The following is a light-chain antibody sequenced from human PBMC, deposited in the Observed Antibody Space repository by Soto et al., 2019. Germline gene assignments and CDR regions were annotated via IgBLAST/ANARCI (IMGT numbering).Light chain of an antibody. V-gene: IGKV3-20*01. CDR2: GAS. CDR3: QQYDSSPVT. CDR1: QSVSSNY. J-gene: IGKJ1*01. Sequence: EIVLTQSPGTLSLSPGERVTLSCRASQSVSSNYLAWYQQKPGQAPRLLIYGASSRATGIPDRFSGSGSRTDFTLTISRLEPEDFAVYYCQQYDSSPVTFGQGTKVDIK.